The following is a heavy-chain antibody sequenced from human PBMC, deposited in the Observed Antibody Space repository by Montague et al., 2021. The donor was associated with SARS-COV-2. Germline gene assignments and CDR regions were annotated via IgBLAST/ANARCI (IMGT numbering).Heavy chain of an antibody. J-gene: IGHJ5*02. CDR2: IYYRGST. CDR1: GGSINSSY. Sequence: SETLSLTCTVSGGSINSSYWSWIRRPPRKGLEWIGYIYYRGSTNYNPSLETRVTISVDPSKNQFSLKLSSVTAADTAVYYCAREDRWNWFDPWGQGTLVIVSS. CDR3: AREDRWNWFDP. V-gene: IGHV4-59*01. D-gene: IGHD5-24*01.